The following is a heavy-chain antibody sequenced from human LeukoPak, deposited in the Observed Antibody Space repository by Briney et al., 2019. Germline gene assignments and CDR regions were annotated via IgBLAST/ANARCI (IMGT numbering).Heavy chain of an antibody. CDR3: AKGQELDDGVFDS. Sequence: GGSLRLSCAASGFTFSSYAMSWVRQAPGKGLEWVSSIRSNGDTTYNADSVKGRFTISRDNSKNTLYLQMNSLRVEDTAIYHCAKGQELDDGVFDSWGQGTLVTVSS. V-gene: IGHV3-23*01. CDR2: IRSNGDTT. CDR1: GFTFSSYA. D-gene: IGHD1-1*01. J-gene: IGHJ4*02.